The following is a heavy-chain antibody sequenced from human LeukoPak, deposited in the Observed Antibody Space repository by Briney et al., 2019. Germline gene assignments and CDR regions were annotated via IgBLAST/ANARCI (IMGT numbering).Heavy chain of an antibody. V-gene: IGHV4-4*09. CDR1: GGSISSYY. CDR2: IYTSGST. J-gene: IGHJ5*02. Sequence: SETLSLTCTVSGGSISSYYWSWIRQPPGKGLEWIGYIYTSGSTNYNPSLKSRVTISVDTSKNQFSLKLSSVTAADTAVYYCARGRFGIAAAGTGGFDPWGQGTLVTVSS. CDR3: ARGRFGIAAAGTGGFDP. D-gene: IGHD6-13*01.